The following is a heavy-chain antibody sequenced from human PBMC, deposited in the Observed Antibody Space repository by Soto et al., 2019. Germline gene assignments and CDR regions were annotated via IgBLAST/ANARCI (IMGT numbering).Heavy chain of an antibody. CDR3: ARGPPESVVVVAADYYYYYMDV. CDR2: ISSSGSTI. V-gene: IGHV3-11*01. Sequence: GGSLRLSCAASGFTFSDYYMSWIRQAPGKGLEWVSYISSSGSTIYYADSVKGRFTISRDNAKNSLYLQMNSLRAEDTAVYYCARGPPESVVVVAADYYYYYMDVWGKGTTVTVSS. CDR1: GFTFSDYY. J-gene: IGHJ6*03. D-gene: IGHD2-15*01.